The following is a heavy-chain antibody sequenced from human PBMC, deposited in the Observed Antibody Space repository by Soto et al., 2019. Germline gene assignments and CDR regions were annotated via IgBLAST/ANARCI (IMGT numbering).Heavy chain of an antibody. CDR3: ARGGSVLGRFLDS. V-gene: IGHV3-23*01. CDR2: ISSRGDTS. J-gene: IGHJ4*02. D-gene: IGHD2-8*02. Sequence: EVQLLESGGGLVQPGESLRLSCVASGFTFSSYSMAWVRQAPGKGLEWVSIISSRGDTSDSADSVKGRFTVSRDNSKSTLFLSMNRLGAEYTAVYYYARGGSVLGRFLDSRGQGTLVTVSS. CDR1: GFTFSSYS.